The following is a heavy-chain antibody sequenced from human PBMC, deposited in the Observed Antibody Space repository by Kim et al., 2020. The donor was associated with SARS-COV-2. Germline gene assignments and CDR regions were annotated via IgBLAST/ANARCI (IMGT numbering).Heavy chain of an antibody. CDR2: ISISSRTI. V-gene: IGHV3-48*03. J-gene: IGHJ5*02. Sequence: GGSLRLSCVASGFTLRKYEMNWVRQAPGKGLEWLSKISISSRTINYADSVKGRFTISRDNAKNSLYLQMNSLRAEDTAVYYCARDLGSSGWYGWFAPWGQGTLVTVSS. CDR1: GFTLRKYE. D-gene: IGHD6-19*01. CDR3: ARDLGSSGWYGWFAP.